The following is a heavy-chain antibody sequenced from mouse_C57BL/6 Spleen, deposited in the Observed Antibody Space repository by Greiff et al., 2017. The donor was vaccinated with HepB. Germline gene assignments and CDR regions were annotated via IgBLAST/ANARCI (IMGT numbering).Heavy chain of an antibody. Sequence: EVQLQQSGPELVKPGASVKISCKASGYTFTDYYMNWVKQSHGKSLEWIGDINPNNGGTSYNQKFKGKATLTVDKSSSTAYMELRSLTSEDSAVYYCAKGDYYYGRGWFAYWGQGTLVTVSA. CDR3: AKGDYYYGRGWFAY. D-gene: IGHD1-1*01. CDR1: GYTFTDYY. J-gene: IGHJ3*01. V-gene: IGHV1-26*01. CDR2: INPNNGGT.